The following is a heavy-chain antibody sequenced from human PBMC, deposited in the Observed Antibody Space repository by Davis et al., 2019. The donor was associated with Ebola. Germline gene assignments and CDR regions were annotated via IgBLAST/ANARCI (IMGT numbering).Heavy chain of an antibody. CDR2: INHSGST. D-gene: IGHD1-26*01. CDR3: ARGVGRYYFDY. J-gene: IGHJ4*02. V-gene: IGHV4-34*01. Sequence: MPSETLSLTCTVSGGSISSYYWSWIRQPPGKGLEWIGEINHSGSTNYNPSLKSRVTISVDTSKNQFSLKLSSVTAADTAVYYCARGVGRYYFDYWGQGTLVTVSS. CDR1: GGSISSYY.